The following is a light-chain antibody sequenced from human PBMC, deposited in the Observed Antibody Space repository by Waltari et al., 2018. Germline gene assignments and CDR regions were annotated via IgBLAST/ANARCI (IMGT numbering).Light chain of an antibody. Sequence: DIQMTQSPSSLSASVGDRVTITCRASQGISNYVAWFQQKPGKAPKSLIYGASSLQNGVPSKFSGSGSGTEFTLTISSLQAEDVAVYYCQQYFTTFTVTFGGGTKVEIK. CDR1: QGISNY. V-gene: IGKV1-16*02. J-gene: IGKJ4*01. CDR3: QQYFTTFTVT. CDR2: GAS.